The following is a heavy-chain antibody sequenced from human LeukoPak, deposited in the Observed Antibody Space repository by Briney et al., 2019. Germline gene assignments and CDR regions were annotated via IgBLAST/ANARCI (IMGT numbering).Heavy chain of an antibody. J-gene: IGHJ6*03. CDR2: IIPILGTA. CDR3: ARSDSPSRYCTNGVCFFPPSYYMDV. Sequence: AAVNVSYKPSRGTFSSYAISWVRQAPGKGLEGIGGIIPILGTANYPQKFQGRVTITTDESTSTAYMELSSLRSEDTGVYCCARSDSPSRYCTNGVCFFPPSYYMDVWGKGTTVTVSS. V-gene: IGHV1-69*05. D-gene: IGHD2-8*01. CDR1: RGTFSSYA.